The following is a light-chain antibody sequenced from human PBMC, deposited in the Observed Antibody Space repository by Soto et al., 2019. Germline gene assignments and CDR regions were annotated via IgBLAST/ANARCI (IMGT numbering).Light chain of an antibody. CDR1: QFISNS. CDR2: GAS. V-gene: IGKV3-15*01. CDR3: QRYGSSPIYT. Sequence: EIVMTQSPATLSVSPGERVTLSCRARQFISNSLAWYQQRPCQPPRLLIYGASTRAAGISARYSGSGSGTEVTLTIISLQSEDFSGYYCQRYGSSPIYTCGQGTKLQIK. J-gene: IGKJ2*01.